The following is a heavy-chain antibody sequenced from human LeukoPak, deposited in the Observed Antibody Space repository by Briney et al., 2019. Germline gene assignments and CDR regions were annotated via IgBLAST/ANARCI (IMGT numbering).Heavy chain of an antibody. J-gene: IGHJ4*02. D-gene: IGHD5-18*01. CDR1: GGSFRGYY. CDR3: ARGWRGYSYGYGVTYDY. V-gene: IGHV4-34*01. CDR2: INHSGST. Sequence: SEILSLTRAVYGGSFRGYYWSGIRQPPGKGLEWIGEINHSGSTNYNPSLKSRVTISVDTSKNQFSLKLSSVTAADTAVYYCARGWRGYSYGYGVTYDYWGQGTLVTVSS.